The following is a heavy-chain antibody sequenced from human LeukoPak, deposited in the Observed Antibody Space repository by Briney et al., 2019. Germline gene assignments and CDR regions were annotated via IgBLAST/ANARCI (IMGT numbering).Heavy chain of an antibody. CDR1: GYTLTGYY. CDR2: TNPNSGGT. CDR3: ARDKEPTYYYGSGSSLDY. J-gene: IGHJ4*02. V-gene: IGHV1-2*02. D-gene: IGHD3-10*01. Sequence: ASVKVSCKASGYTLTGYYMHWVRQAPGQGLEWMGWTNPNSGGTNYAQKFQGRVTMTRDTSISTAYMELSRLRSDDTAVYYCARDKEPTYYYGSGSSLDYWGQGTLVTVSS.